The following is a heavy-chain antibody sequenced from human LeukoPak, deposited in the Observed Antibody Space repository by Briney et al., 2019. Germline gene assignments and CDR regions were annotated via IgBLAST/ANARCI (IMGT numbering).Heavy chain of an antibody. CDR1: GFSVSSNY. V-gene: IGHV3-66*01. J-gene: IGHJ4*02. CDR3: VKAWLMVRGLMSRIY. CDR2: IYSSGST. Sequence: GGSLRLSCVASGFSVSSNYMSWVRQAPGKGLEWVSVIYSSGSTYYADSVKGRFTISRDNTKNTLYLQMNSLRAEDTAVYYCVKAWLMVRGLMSRIYWGQGALVTVSS. D-gene: IGHD3-10*01.